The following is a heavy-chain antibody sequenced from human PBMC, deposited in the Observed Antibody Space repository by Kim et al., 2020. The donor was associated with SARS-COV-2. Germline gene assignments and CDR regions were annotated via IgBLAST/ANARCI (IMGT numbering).Heavy chain of an antibody. V-gene: IGHV3-30*07. CDR3: AREGRVGLLWFGESDSMDV. D-gene: IGHD3-10*01. Sequence: GRFTISRDNSKNTLYLQMNSLRAEDTAVYYCAREGRVGLLWFGESDSMDVWGQGTTVTVSS. J-gene: IGHJ6*02.